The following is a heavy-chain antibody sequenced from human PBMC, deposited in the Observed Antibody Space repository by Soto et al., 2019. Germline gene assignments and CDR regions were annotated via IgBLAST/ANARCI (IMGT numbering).Heavy chain of an antibody. D-gene: IGHD5-12*01. CDR1: GFTFSSYG. J-gene: IGHJ5*02. Sequence: GGSLRLSCAASGFTFSSYGMHWVRQAPGKGLEWVAVISYDGSNKYYADSVKGRFTISRDNSKNTLYLQMNSLRAEDTAVYYCAASQTYSGYDNGGWFDPWGQGTLVTVSS. V-gene: IGHV3-30*03. CDR3: AASQTYSGYDNGGWFDP. CDR2: ISYDGSNK.